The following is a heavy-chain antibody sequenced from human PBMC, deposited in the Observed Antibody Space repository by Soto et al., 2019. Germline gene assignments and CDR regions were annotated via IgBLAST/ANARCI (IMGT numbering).Heavy chain of an antibody. CDR1: GYTFTSYG. D-gene: IGHD6-19*01. CDR2: ISANNGNA. CDR3: SRDLSVAANNWFDP. V-gene: IGHV1-18*01. J-gene: IGHJ5*02. Sequence: ASVKVSCKASGYTFTSYGISWVRQAPGQGLEWMGWISANNGNANYAQKLQGRVTMTTDTSTSTAYMELSSLRSEDTAVYYCSRDLSVAANNWFDPWGQGTLVTGSS.